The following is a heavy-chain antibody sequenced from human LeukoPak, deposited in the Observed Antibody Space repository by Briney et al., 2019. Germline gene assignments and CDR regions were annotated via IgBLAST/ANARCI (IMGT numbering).Heavy chain of an antibody. V-gene: IGHV3-30*18. CDR1: GFTFSSYG. J-gene: IGHJ4*02. Sequence: GGSLRLSCAASGFTFSSYGMHWVRQAPGKGLEWVAVISYDGSNKYYADSVKGRFTISRDNSKNTLYLQMNSLRAEDTAVYYCAKDGVLLWFGGYFDYWGQGTLVTVSS. CDR2: ISYDGSNK. D-gene: IGHD3-10*01. CDR3: AKDGVLLWFGGYFDY.